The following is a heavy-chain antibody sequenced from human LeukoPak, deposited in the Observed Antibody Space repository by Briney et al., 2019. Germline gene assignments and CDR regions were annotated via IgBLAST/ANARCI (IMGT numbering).Heavy chain of an antibody. D-gene: IGHD1-26*01. Sequence: GRSLRLSCAASGFTFSSYGMHWVRQAPGKGLEWVAVISYDGSNKYYADSVKGRFTISRDNSKNTLYLQMNSLRAEDTAVYYCASRIVGATLLYWGQGTLVTVSS. CDR1: GFTFSSYG. CDR2: ISYDGSNK. CDR3: ASRIVGATLLY. J-gene: IGHJ4*02. V-gene: IGHV3-30*03.